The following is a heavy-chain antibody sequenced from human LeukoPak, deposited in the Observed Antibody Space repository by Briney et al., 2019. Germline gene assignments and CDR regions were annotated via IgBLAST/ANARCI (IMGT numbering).Heavy chain of an antibody. J-gene: IGHJ4*02. CDR2: ISGSGDTT. Sequence: GGSLRLSCTASGFTFSSYPMSWVRQGPGTGLEWVSAISGSGDTTFYADSVKGRFTISRDNSKKTLYLQVNSLRAEDTAVYFCAKELTTERTPGVDSWGQGTLVTVSS. CDR1: GFTFSSYP. V-gene: IGHV3-23*01. CDR3: AKELTTERTPGVDS. D-gene: IGHD4-17*01.